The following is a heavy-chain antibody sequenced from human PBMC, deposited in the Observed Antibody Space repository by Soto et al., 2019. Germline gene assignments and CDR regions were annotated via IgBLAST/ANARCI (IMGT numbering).Heavy chain of an antibody. J-gene: IGHJ6*03. V-gene: IGHV5-51*01. CDR1: GYSFTSYW. Sequence: GESLKISCKGSGYSFTSYWIGWVRQMPGKGLEWMGIIYPGDSDTRYSPSFQGQVTISADKSISTAYLQWSSLKASDTAMYYCCRIKSSCCSSSCYSYYYYMDVWGKGTTVTVSS. CDR2: IYPGDSDT. D-gene: IGHD2-2*02. CDR3: CRIKSSCCSSSCYSYYYYMDV.